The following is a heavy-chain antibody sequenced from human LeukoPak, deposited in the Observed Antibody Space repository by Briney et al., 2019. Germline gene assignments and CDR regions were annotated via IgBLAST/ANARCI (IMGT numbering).Heavy chain of an antibody. V-gene: IGHV3-74*01. Sequence: GGSLRLSCAASGFTLSNYWMNWVRQVPGKGLVWVSRILGDGVTTNYADSVKGRFTISRDNAKNTLYLQMNSLRAEDTAVYYCARGNYGPDYWGQGTLVTVSP. CDR1: GFTLSNYW. J-gene: IGHJ4*02. CDR3: ARGNYGPDY. CDR2: ILGDGVTT. D-gene: IGHD3-16*01.